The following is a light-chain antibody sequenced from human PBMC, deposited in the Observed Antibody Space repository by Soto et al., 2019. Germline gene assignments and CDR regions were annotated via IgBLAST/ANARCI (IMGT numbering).Light chain of an antibody. J-gene: IGLJ2*01. Sequence: QSVLTQPPSVSGAPGQRVTISCTGSSSNIGTGYHVHWYQQVPGTAPKLLIYSNSNRPSGVPDRFSGSKSGTSASLAITGLQAEDEADYYCQSYDSSLSGVIFGGGTKLTVL. CDR2: SNS. CDR1: SSNIGTGYH. V-gene: IGLV1-40*01. CDR3: QSYDSSLSGVI.